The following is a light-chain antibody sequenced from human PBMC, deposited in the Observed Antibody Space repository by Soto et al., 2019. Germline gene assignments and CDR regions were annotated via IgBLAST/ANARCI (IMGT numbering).Light chain of an antibody. V-gene: IGLV2-11*01. Sequence: QSALTQPRSVSGSPGQSVTISCTGTSSDVGGYNFVSWYQHHPGKAPKLMIYDVSKRPSGVPDRLSGSKSGNTASLTISGLQAEDEADSYCCSYAGSYTWVFGTGTKLTVL. CDR3: CSYAGSYTWV. J-gene: IGLJ1*01. CDR1: SSDVGGYNF. CDR2: DVS.